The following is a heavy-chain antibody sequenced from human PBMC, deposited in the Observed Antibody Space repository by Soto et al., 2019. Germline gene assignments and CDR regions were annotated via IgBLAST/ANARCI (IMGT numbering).Heavy chain of an antibody. CDR2: IKHSGST. Sequence: QVQLQQWGAGLLKPSETLSLTCAVYGGSFSGYYWSWIRQPPGKGLEWIGEIKHSGSTNYNPSLKSRVXTXGXXSKTQFALKLNSVTAADTAVYYCARGRSTAVTIDYWGQGTLVTVSS. CDR1: GGSFSGYY. J-gene: IGHJ4*02. D-gene: IGHD4-17*01. CDR3: ARGRSTAVTIDY. V-gene: IGHV4-34*01.